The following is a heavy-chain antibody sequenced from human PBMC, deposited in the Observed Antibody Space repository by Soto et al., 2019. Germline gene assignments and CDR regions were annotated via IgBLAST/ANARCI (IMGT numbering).Heavy chain of an antibody. CDR1: GGSISSYY. CDR2: IYYSGGT. CDR3: AKMTTNYYFDY. J-gene: IGHJ4*01. V-gene: IGHV4-59*08. Sequence: SETLSLTCTVSGGSISSYYCSWIRQPPGKGLEWIGYIYYSGGTSYNPSLKSRVTISVDTSKSQFSLKLSSVTAADTAVYYCAKMTTNYYFDYWGHGTLVTVSS. D-gene: IGHD4-4*01.